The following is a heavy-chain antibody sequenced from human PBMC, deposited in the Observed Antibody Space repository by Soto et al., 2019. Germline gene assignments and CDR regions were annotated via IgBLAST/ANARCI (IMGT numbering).Heavy chain of an antibody. D-gene: IGHD3-10*01. CDR1: GFTFSIFG. CDR2: LSYDGTYK. V-gene: IGHV3-30*18. J-gene: IGHJ6*02. CDR3: AKDKAQYGSGYFYGMDV. Sequence: QEHLVQSGGGVVQPGGSLRLSCDASGFTFSIFGMHWVRQAPGKGLEWVAVLSYDGTYKYYADSVKGRFTISRDNSKNMMFLQMNSLRPDDTAVYYCAKDKAQYGSGYFYGMDVWGQVTAVTVSS.